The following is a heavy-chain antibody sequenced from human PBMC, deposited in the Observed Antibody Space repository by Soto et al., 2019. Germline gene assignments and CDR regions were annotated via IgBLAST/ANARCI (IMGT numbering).Heavy chain of an antibody. V-gene: IGHV1-69*08. Sequence: QVQLVQSGAEVKKPGSSVKVSCKASGGTFSSYTISWVRQAPGQGLEWMGRIIPILGIANYAQKFQGRVTITADKSTSTAYMELSSLRSEDTAVYYCARDPSPRHSGRYGMDVWGQGTTVTVSS. CDR2: IIPILGIA. D-gene: IGHD1-26*01. CDR1: GGTFSSYT. CDR3: ARDPSPRHSGRYGMDV. J-gene: IGHJ6*02.